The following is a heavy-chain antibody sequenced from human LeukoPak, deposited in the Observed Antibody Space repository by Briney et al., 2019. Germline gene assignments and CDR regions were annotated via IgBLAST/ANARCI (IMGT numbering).Heavy chain of an antibody. V-gene: IGHV3-11*04. J-gene: IGHJ4*02. CDR3: ARVRSIAARYFDY. Sequence: PGGSLRLSCAASGFTFSDYYMSWIRQAPGKGLEWVSYISSSGSTIYYADSVKGRFTISRDNAKNSLYLQMNSLRAEDTAVYYCARVRSIAARYFDYWGQGTLVTVSS. D-gene: IGHD6-6*01. CDR1: GFTFSDYY. CDR2: ISSSGSTI.